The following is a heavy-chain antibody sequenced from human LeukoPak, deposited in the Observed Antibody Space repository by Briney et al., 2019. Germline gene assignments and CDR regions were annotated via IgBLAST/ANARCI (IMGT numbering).Heavy chain of an antibody. V-gene: IGHV3-21*01. D-gene: IGHD2-2*01. Sequence: PGGSLRLSCAASGFTFSSYSMNWVRQAPGKGLEWVSSISSSSSYIYYADSVKGRFTISRDNAKNSLYLQMNSLRAEDTAVYYCARDAPGYCSSTSCYAPFDYWGQGTLVTVSS. CDR3: ARDAPGYCSSTSCYAPFDY. CDR1: GFTFSSYS. J-gene: IGHJ4*02. CDR2: ISSSSSYI.